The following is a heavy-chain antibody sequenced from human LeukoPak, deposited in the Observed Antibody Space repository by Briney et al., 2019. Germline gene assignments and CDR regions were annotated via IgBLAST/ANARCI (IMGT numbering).Heavy chain of an antibody. CDR2: ISYDGSNK. Sequence: GGSLRLSCAASGFTFSSYAMHWVRQAPGKGLEWVAVISYDGSNKYYADSVKGRFTISRDNSKNTLYLQMNSLRAEDTAVYYCARDPQCDYWGQGTLVTVSS. D-gene: IGHD5-24*01. CDR1: GFTFSSYA. CDR3: ARDPQCDY. J-gene: IGHJ4*02. V-gene: IGHV3-30*07.